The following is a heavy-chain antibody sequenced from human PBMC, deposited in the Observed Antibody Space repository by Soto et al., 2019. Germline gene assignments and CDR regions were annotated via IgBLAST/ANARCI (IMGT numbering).Heavy chain of an antibody. CDR2: ISSNGLNT. Sequence: GGSLRLSCSASGFTFKNYAMHWVRQAPGKGPEDVSFISSNGLNTYYANSVRVRFTISRDNSKSKLYLQMNSLIAEDKDVYYCGKDQNSSSITGGAFDXWGQRTMVTVS. D-gene: IGHD6-6*01. CDR3: GKDQNSSSITGGAFDX. V-gene: IGHV3-64*04. J-gene: IGHJ3*01. CDR1: GFTFKNYA.